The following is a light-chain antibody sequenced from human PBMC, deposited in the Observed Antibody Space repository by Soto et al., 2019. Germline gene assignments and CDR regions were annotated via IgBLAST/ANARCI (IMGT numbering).Light chain of an antibody. CDR3: QSYDNNSDYV. CDR2: SDN. Sequence: QSVLTQPPSVSGAPGQRVTISCTGSSSNIGAGYVVHWYQQLTGAAPKLLIFSDNNRPSGVPDRFSGSKSGTSASLAITGLRVEDEADYYCQSYDNNSDYVFGTGTKVTV. V-gene: IGLV1-40*01. CDR1: SSNIGAGYV. J-gene: IGLJ1*01.